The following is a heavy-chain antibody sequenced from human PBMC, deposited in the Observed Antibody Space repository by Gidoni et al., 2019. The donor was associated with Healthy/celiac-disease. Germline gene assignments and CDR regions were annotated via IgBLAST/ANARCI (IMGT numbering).Heavy chain of an antibody. CDR2: IYYSGST. V-gene: IGHV4-30-4*01. CDR3: ARGYYDSSGYFGHFDY. CDR1: GGSISSGYYY. J-gene: IGHJ4*02. D-gene: IGHD3-22*01. Sequence: QVQLQESGPGLVKPSQTLSLTCTVSGGSISSGYYYWSWIRQPPGQGLEWIGYIYYSGSTYYNPSLKSRVTISVDTSKNQFSLKLSSVTAADTAVYYCARGYYDSSGYFGHFDYWGQGTLVTVSS.